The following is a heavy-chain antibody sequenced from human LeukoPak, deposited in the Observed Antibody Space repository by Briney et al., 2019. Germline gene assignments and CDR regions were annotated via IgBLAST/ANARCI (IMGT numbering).Heavy chain of an antibody. CDR2: IKQDGSEK. CDR1: GFTFSSYW. Sequence: GGSLRLSCAASGFTFSSYWMSWVRQAPGKGLEWVANIKQDGSEKYYVDSVKGRFTISRDNAKNSLYLQMNSLRAEDTAVYYCARDPSKGGSGDYFDYWGQGTLVTVSS. CDR3: ARDPSKGGSGDYFDY. V-gene: IGHV3-7*01. D-gene: IGHD2-15*01. J-gene: IGHJ4*02.